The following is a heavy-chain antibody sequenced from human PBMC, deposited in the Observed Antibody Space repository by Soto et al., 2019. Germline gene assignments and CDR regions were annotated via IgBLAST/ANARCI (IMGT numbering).Heavy chain of an antibody. CDR3: ASRSGRAEFES. CDR2: VFYSGST. J-gene: IGHJ4*02. D-gene: IGHD2-15*01. Sequence: SETLSLTCTVSGGSIRSDDYYWSWIRQPPGKGLEWVGHVFYSGSTFYNPSLRSRISISVDTSNNQFSLKLNSVSAADTAVYYCASRSGRAEFESWGQGILVTVSS. CDR1: GGSIRSDDYY. V-gene: IGHV4-30-4*01.